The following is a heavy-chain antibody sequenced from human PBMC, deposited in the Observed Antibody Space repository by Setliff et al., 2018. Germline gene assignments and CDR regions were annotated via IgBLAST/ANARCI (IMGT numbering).Heavy chain of an antibody. CDR2: IIPIFGTA. Sequence: SVKVSCKASGGTFSSYAISWVRQAPGQGLEWMGRIIPIFGTANYAQKFQGRVTITADKSASTAYMELSSLRSEDTAVYYCARDPPHDFWSGYYGRGGYYYYMDVWGKGTTVTVSS. CDR3: ARDPPHDFWSGYYGRGGYYYYMDV. J-gene: IGHJ6*03. D-gene: IGHD3-3*01. CDR1: GGTFSSYA. V-gene: IGHV1-69*06.